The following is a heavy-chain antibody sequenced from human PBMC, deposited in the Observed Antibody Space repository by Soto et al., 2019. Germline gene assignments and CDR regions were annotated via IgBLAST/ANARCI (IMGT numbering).Heavy chain of an antibody. CDR3: AKGIGYYDFWSGYFPPLYYYYGMDV. CDR1: EFTFSSDG. CDR2: ISYDGSNK. V-gene: IGHV3-30*18. Sequence: GGSLRLSCAAAEFTFSSDGMHWVRQAPGKGLEWVAVISYDGSNKYYADSVKGRFTISRDNSKNTLYLQMNSLRAEDTAVYYCAKGIGYYDFWSGYFPPLYYYYGMDVWGQGTTVTVSS. J-gene: IGHJ6*02. D-gene: IGHD3-3*01.